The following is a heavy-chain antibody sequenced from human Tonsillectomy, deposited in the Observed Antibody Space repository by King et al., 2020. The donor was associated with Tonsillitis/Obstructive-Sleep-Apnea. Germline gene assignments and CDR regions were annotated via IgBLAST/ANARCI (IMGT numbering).Heavy chain of an antibody. Sequence: VQLVESGGGLVQPGGSLRLSCAASGFTFSSYAMSWVRQAPGKGLEWVSAISGSGGSTYYADSVKGRFTISRDNSKNTLYLQMNSLTAEDTAVYYCSKGIVGATALDYWGQGTLVTVSS. CDR2: ISGSGGST. D-gene: IGHD1-26*01. CDR3: SKGIVGATALDY. V-gene: IGHV3-23*04. CDR1: GFTFSSYA. J-gene: IGHJ4*02.